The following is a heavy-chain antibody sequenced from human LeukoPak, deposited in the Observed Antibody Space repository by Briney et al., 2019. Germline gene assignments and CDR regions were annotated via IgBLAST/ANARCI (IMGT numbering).Heavy chain of an antibody. CDR3: ARGSIIAAALPD. CDR2: IYYSGST. CDR1: GGSISSSSYY. Sequence: SETLSLTCTVSGGSISSSSYYWGWIRQPPGKGLEWIGSIYYSGSTYYNPSLKSRLTISLDTSKNQFSLKLSSVTAADTAVYYCARGSIIAAALPDWGQGTLVTVSS. J-gene: IGHJ4*02. D-gene: IGHD6-13*01. V-gene: IGHV4-39*07.